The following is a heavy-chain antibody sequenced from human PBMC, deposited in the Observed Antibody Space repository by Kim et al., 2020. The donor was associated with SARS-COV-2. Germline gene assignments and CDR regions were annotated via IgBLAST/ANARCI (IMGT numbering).Heavy chain of an antibody. Sequence: GGSLRLSCSASGFSFINYWMGWVRQTPGKGLEWVAIIKYDGSETYYAESVRGRFTISRDNGENSVYLQMNSLRAADTGVYYCTRVVADPPYRNDYWGQG. CDR2: IKYDGSET. J-gene: IGHJ4*02. D-gene: IGHD1-26*01. CDR3: TRVVADPPYRNDY. CDR1: GFSFINYW. V-gene: IGHV3-7*04.